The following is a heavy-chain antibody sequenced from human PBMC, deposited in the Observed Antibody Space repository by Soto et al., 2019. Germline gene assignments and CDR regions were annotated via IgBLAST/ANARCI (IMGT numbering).Heavy chain of an antibody. CDR3: ARGGPDILTGYVNY. CDR1: GFTFSSYW. CDR2: INGDGTTT. Sequence: PGGSLRLSCVASGFTFSSYWMHWVRHAPGKGLVWVSRINGDGTTTNYADSVKGRFTISRDNAKNTMYLQMNSLRAEDTAVYYCARGGPDILTGYVNYWGLGTLVTVSS. V-gene: IGHV3-74*01. D-gene: IGHD3-9*01. J-gene: IGHJ4*01.